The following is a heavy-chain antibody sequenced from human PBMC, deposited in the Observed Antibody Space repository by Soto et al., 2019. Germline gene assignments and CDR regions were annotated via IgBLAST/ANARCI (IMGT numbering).Heavy chain of an antibody. CDR2: IHYTDST. CDR1: GDPMSNNNDY. V-gene: IGHV4-39*01. CDR3: AKQLSWWVGTFN. J-gene: IGHJ4*02. D-gene: IGHD2-15*01. Sequence: SETLSLTCTVSGDPMSNNNDYWAWIRQPPGKGLEWIGSIHYTDSTHYNPALKSRVTISVDTSRNQFSLHVYSVTAADTAGYYCAKQLSWWVGTFNWGLGTLVTVSS.